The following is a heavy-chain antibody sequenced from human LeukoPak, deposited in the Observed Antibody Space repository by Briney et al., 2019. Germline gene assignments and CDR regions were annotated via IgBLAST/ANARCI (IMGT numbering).Heavy chain of an antibody. J-gene: IGHJ4*02. CDR2: IGGSGGST. CDR3: AGGIAARGEVDY. Sequence: GGSLRLSCAASGFTFSSYAMSWVRQAPGKGMEWVSAIGGSGGSTYYADSVKGRFTISRDNSKNTLYLQMNSLRAEDTAVYYCAGGIAARGEVDYWGQGTLVTVSS. D-gene: IGHD6-6*01. V-gene: IGHV3-23*01. CDR1: GFTFSSYA.